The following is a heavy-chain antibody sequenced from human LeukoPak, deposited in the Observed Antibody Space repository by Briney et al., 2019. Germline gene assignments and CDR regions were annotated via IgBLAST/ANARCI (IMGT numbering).Heavy chain of an antibody. Sequence: SETLSLTCTVSGGSISSYYWSWIRQPPGKGLEWIGYIYYSGSTNYNPSLKSRVTISVDTSKNQFSLKLSSVTAADTAVYYCARDRGDWNYVRYFDYWGQGTLVTVSS. CDR3: ARDRGDWNYVRYFDY. CDR2: IYYSGST. CDR1: GGSISSYY. D-gene: IGHD1-7*01. J-gene: IGHJ4*02. V-gene: IGHV4-59*01.